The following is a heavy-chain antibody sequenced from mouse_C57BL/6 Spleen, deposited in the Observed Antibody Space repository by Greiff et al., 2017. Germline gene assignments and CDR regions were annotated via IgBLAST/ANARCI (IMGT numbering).Heavy chain of an antibody. CDR1: GYTFTSYW. Sequence: VQLQQPGTELVKPGASVKLSCKASGYTFTSYWMHWVKPRPGQGLEWIGNINPSNGGTNYNEKFKSKATLTVDKSSSTAYMQLSSLTSEDSAVYYCARSDYYGSSYFDYWGQGTTLTVSS. V-gene: IGHV1-53*01. CDR3: ARSDYYGSSYFDY. CDR2: INPSNGGT. D-gene: IGHD1-1*01. J-gene: IGHJ2*01.